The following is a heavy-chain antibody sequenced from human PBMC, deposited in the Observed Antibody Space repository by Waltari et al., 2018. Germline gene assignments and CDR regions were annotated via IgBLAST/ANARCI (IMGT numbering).Heavy chain of an antibody. Sequence: EVQLVESGGGVVRPGGSLRLSCAASGFTFDDYCMSWVWQAPGKGLEWVAGINWNGGSTVYADRVKGRFTIARDNANNSLYLQMNSLRAEDSAVYYCATDGEGQWLVGAQNDYWFQGTLVTVSS. V-gene: IGHV3-20*04. CDR2: INWNGGST. CDR3: ATDGEGQWLVGAQNDY. D-gene: IGHD6-19*01. J-gene: IGHJ4*02. CDR1: GFTFDDYC.